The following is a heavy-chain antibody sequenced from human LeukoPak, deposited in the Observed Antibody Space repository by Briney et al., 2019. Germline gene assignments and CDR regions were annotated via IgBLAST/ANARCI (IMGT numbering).Heavy chain of an antibody. V-gene: IGHV4-39*01. CDR2: IYYSGST. J-gene: IGHJ3*02. CDR1: GGSISSSSYY. CDR3: ARQFETTVLDDAFDI. D-gene: IGHD4-11*01. Sequence: SETLSLTCTVSGGSISSSSYYWGWIRQPPGKGLEWIGSIYYSGSTYYNPSLKSRVTISVDTSKHQFSLKLSSVTAADTAVYYCARQFETTVLDDAFDIWGQGTMVTVSS.